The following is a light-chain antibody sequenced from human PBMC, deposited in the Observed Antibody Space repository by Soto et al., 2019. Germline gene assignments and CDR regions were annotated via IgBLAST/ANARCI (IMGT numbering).Light chain of an antibody. J-gene: IGKJ4*01. CDR2: DAA. V-gene: IGKV1-33*01. Sequence: DIQMTQSPSSLSASVGDRVTITCQASQDISNYLNWYQQKPGKAHKLLIYDAAYLETGDPSRFSGSGSGTDFTFTNNSLQHEDIATYYCQQYDNLPPLTFDGGTKVEIK. CDR3: QQYDNLPPLT. CDR1: QDISNY.